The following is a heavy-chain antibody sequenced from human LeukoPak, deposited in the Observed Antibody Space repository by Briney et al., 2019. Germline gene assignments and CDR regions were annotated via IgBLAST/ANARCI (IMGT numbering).Heavy chain of an antibody. CDR1: GFTFSTYW. CDR2: INGDGTSTST. V-gene: IGHV3-74*01. Sequence: PGGSLRLSCVASGFTFSTYWMHWVRQAPGKGLVWVSRINGDGTSTSTSYADSVKGRFTISRDNAKNTLYLHMNTLRAEDTAVYYCARDRDYGAPDYWGQGTLVTVSS. CDR3: ARDRDYGAPDY. J-gene: IGHJ4*02. D-gene: IGHD4-17*01.